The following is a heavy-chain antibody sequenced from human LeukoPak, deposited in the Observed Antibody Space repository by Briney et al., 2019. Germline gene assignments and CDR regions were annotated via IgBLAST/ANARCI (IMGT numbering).Heavy chain of an antibody. D-gene: IGHD3-22*01. V-gene: IGHV4-34*01. CDR3: ARVTDSSGYYYYYAFDI. J-gene: IGHJ3*02. CDR1: GGSFSGYY. CDR2: INHSGST. Sequence: SETQSLTCAVYGGSFSGYYWSWIRQPPGKGLEWIGEINHSGSTNYNPSLKSRVTISVDTSKNQFSLKLSSVTAADTAVYYCARVTDSSGYYYYYAFDIWGQGTMVTVSS.